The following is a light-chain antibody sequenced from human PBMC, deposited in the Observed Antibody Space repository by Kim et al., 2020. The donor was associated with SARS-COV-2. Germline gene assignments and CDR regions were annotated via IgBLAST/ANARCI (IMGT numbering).Light chain of an antibody. J-gene: IGLJ2*01. Sequence: QSALTQPPSASGSPGQSVTISCTGTSSDVGGYNFVSWYQHHPGKAPKLVIYEVSKRPSGVPDRFSGSRSGNTASLTVSGLQAEDEADYYCSSYAGSNSVVFGGGTKLTVL. CDR2: EVS. CDR3: SSYAGSNSVV. V-gene: IGLV2-8*01. CDR1: SSDVGGYNF.